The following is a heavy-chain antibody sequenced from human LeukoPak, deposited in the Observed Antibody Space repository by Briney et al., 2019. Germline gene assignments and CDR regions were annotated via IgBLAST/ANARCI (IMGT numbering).Heavy chain of an antibody. J-gene: IGHJ3*02. CDR2: IYDSGST. D-gene: IGHD2-15*01. CDR1: GASIRSGDYY. CDR3: ARDCSGGSCYGAFDI. V-gene: IGHV4-30-4*01. Sequence: SQTLSLTCTVSGASIRSGDYYWSWIRQPPGKGLEWIGYIYDSGSTYYNPSLKGRITISVDTSENRFSLKLSSVTATDTAVYYCARDCSGGSCYGAFDIWGQGTMVTVSS.